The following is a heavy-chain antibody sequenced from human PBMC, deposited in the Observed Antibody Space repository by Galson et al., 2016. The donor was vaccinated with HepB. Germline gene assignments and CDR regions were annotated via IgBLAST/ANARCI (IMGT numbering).Heavy chain of an antibody. V-gene: IGHV1-3*01. Sequence: SVKVSCKASGYTFTNYPIQWVRQAPGHRLEWMGWIDAASGNRKYSQKFQGRDTITRDTSASTAYMELSSLRSEDTAVYYCARDGGYCSGGRCYFEEGFDYWGQGTPVTVSS. J-gene: IGHJ4*02. D-gene: IGHD2-15*01. CDR3: ARDGGYCSGGRCYFEEGFDY. CDR1: GYTFTNYP. CDR2: IDAASGNR.